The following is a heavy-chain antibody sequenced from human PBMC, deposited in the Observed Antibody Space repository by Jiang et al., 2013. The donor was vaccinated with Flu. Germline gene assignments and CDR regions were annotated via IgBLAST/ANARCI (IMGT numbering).Heavy chain of an antibody. CDR1: GGSISSSNSY. D-gene: IGHD3-9*01. Sequence: SLTCTVSGGSISSSNSYWGWIRQPPGKGLEWIGSIYYSGTTFYKPSLKSRVTISVDMSKNQFSLKLSSVTAADTAVYYCARHHILTGYSDPWGQGTLVTVSS. CDR2: IYYSGTT. J-gene: IGHJ5*02. CDR3: ARHHILTGYSDP. V-gene: IGHV4-39*07.